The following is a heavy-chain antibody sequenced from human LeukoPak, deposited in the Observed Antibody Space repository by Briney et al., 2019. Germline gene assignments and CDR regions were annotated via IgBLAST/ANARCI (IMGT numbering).Heavy chain of an antibody. CDR2: INPDSGGT. V-gene: IGHV1-2*02. J-gene: IGHJ4*02. CDR3: AKDYATVGDYDY. CDR1: GYTFTGYY. Sequence: ASVKVSCKASGYTFTGYYMHWVRQAPGHGLEWMGWINPDSGGTNYAQKFQGRVTMTRDTSINTAYMELSRLRSDDTAVYYCAKDYATVGDYDYWGQGTLVTVSS. D-gene: IGHD4-23*01.